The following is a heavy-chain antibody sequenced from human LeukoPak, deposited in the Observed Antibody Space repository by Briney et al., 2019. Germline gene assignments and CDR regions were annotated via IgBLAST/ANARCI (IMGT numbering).Heavy chain of an antibody. CDR2: ISGADNT. CDR3: ARSNQADDY. D-gene: IGHD1-14*01. Sequence: GGSLRLSCAASGFSFSTHDMSWVRQAPGKGLEWISYISGADNTYYADSVKGRFTISRDNAKNTLYLQMDSLRAEDTGVYYCARSNQADDYWGQGTLVTVSS. CDR1: GFSFSTHD. V-gene: IGHV3-48*04. J-gene: IGHJ4*02.